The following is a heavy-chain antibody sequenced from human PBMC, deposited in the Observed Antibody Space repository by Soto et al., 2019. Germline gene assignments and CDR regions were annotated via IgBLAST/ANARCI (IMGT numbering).Heavy chain of an antibody. D-gene: IGHD1-26*01. CDR2: IYYSGSI. CDR3: ARGELGRDYYFDY. CDR1: GGSVNYGDYY. Sequence: SETLSLTCTVSGGSVNYGDYYWSWIRQPPGKGLEWLGYIYYSGSIYYNPSLKSRATISADTSKNQFSLRLSSVTAADTAVYYCARGELGRDYYFDYWGQGTLVTSPQ. V-gene: IGHV4-30-4*01. J-gene: IGHJ4*02.